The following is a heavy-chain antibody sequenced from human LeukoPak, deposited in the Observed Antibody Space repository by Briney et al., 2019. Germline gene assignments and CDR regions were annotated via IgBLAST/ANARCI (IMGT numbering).Heavy chain of an antibody. CDR1: GFTFSSYG. Sequence: GGSLRLSCAASGFTFSSYGMHWVRQAPGKGLEWVAVISYDGSNKYYADSVKGRFTISRDNSKNTLYLQMNSLRAGDTAVYYCAKDRGYSYGIGYYFNYWGQGTLVTVSS. J-gene: IGHJ4*02. CDR2: ISYDGSNK. D-gene: IGHD5-18*01. V-gene: IGHV3-30*18. CDR3: AKDRGYSYGIGYYFNY.